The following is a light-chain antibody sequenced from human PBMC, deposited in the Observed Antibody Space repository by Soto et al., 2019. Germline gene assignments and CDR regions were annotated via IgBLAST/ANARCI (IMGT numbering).Light chain of an antibody. Sequence: EVVMTQSPDTLSVSPGDGATLSCRASQNVHSDLAWYQQKPGQAPRLVIYDTSTRATDIPVRFTGGGSGTEFTLTISSLKSEAFAVYYSQQYNNWPLTFGGGTKVEIK. CDR3: QQYNNWPLT. CDR1: QNVHSD. CDR2: DTS. V-gene: IGKV3-15*01. J-gene: IGKJ4*01.